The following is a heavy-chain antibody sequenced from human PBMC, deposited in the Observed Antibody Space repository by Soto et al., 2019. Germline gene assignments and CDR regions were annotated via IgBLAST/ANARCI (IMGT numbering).Heavy chain of an antibody. CDR2: INQDGSVK. CDR1: GFTFRTYW. D-gene: IGHD6-19*01. V-gene: IGHV3-7*01. Sequence: PGGSLRLSCAASGFTFRTYWMNWVRQAPGKGLEWVAKINQDGSVKYYADSVKGRFTISRDYAKNSLYLQMNSLRAEDTAVYYCARDLFSSGRNYFDPWGQGTLVTVSS. J-gene: IGHJ5*02. CDR3: ARDLFSSGRNYFDP.